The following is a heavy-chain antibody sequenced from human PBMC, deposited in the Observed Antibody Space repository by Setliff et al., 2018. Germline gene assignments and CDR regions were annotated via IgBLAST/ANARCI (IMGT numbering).Heavy chain of an antibody. D-gene: IGHD1-1*01. J-gene: IGHJ4*02. CDR3: ARTGTYRYF. V-gene: IGHV4-59*08. Sequence: PSETLSLTCTVSGGLSSRHYWSWIRQPPGKGLEWIGYINYSGNTYYDSSLRSRVTISVDTSKNQFSLKLSSVTAADTAVYYCARTGTYRYFWGQGTLVTVSS. CDR2: INYSGNT. CDR1: GGLSSRHY.